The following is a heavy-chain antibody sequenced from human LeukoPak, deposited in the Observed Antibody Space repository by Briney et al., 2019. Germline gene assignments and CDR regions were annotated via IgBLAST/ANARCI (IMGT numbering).Heavy chain of an antibody. V-gene: IGHV4-34*01. D-gene: IGHD6-13*01. J-gene: IGHJ3*02. CDR1: GGSFSGYY. Sequence: WETLSLTCAVYGGSFSGYYWSWIRQPPGKGLEWIGEINHSGSTNYNPSLNSRVTISVDPSKTQFSLKLSSVTGGDTAVDYCXXXGXXAAXGXRTXPPPLLGFSDIWGQGTMVTVSS. CDR2: INHSGST. CDR3: XXXGXXAAXGXRTXPPPLLGFSDI.